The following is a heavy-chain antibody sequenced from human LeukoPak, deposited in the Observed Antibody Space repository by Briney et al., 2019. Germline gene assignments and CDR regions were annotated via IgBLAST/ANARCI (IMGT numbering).Heavy chain of an antibody. CDR3: AKRDDYSMYGLDY. D-gene: IGHD4-11*01. V-gene: IGHV3-30*02. J-gene: IGHJ4*02. Sequence: GGSLRLSCAASGFTFSTYGMHWVRQAPGKGLEWVAFIRNDGSNKYYADSVKGRFTISRDNSMNTLYLQMNSLGAEDTAVYYCAKRDDYSMYGLDYWGQGALVTVSS. CDR1: GFTFSTYG. CDR2: IRNDGSNK.